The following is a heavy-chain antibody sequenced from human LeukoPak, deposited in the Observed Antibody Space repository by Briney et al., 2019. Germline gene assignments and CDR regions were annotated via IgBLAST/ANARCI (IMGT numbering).Heavy chain of an antibody. CDR1: GGSISSYS. CDR3: ATHPLDSTRYGFNAFDI. V-gene: IGHV4-4*07. D-gene: IGHD2/OR15-2a*01. J-gene: IGHJ3*02. CDR2: FYASGST. Sequence: PSETLSLTCTVSGGSISSYSWSWIRQPAGKGLEWIGRFYASGSTNYNPSLKSRVTMSVDTSKNQFSLKLTSVPAADTAVYYCATHPLDSTRYGFNAFDIWGQGTMVTVSS.